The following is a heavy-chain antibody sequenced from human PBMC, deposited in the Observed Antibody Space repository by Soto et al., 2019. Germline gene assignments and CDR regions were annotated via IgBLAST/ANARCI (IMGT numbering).Heavy chain of an antibody. Sequence: QVQLVESGGGLVKPGGSLRLSCAASGFTFSDYYMSWIRQAPGKGLEWVSYISSSGSTIYYADSVKGRFTISRDNAKNSLYLHMNSLRAEDTAVYYCAREQYCSSTSCLYYYGTDFWGQGTTVTVSS. J-gene: IGHJ6*02. CDR3: AREQYCSSTSCLYYYGTDF. CDR1: GFTFSDYY. V-gene: IGHV3-11*01. D-gene: IGHD2-2*01. CDR2: ISSSGSTI.